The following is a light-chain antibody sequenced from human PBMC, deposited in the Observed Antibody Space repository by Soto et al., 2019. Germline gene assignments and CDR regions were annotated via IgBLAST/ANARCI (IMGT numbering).Light chain of an antibody. CDR2: GVS. V-gene: IGLV2-14*03. CDR1: SSDVGAYDS. Sequence: QSVLTQPASVSGSPGQSIAISCTGTSSDVGAYDSVCWYQQHPGKAPKLIIFGVSNRPSGVSNRFSGHKSGNTASLTISGLQAEDEADYYCSSYTGDSRYVFGTRTMVTVL. CDR3: SSYTGDSRYV. J-gene: IGLJ1*01.